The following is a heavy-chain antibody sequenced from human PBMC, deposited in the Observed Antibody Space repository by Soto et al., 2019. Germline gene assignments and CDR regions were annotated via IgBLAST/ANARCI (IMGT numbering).Heavy chain of an antibody. V-gene: IGHV3-9*01. CDR2: ISWNSGSI. CDR1: GFTFDDYA. Sequence: EVQLVESGGGLVQPGRSLRLSCAASGFTFDDYAMHWVRQAPGKGLEWVSGISWNSGSIGYADSVKGRFTISRDNAKNSLDLQMSSLRAEDTSLYYWAKGTWYQLLPFSYFDYWGQGTLVTVSS. CDR3: AKGTWYQLLPFSYFDY. D-gene: IGHD2-2*01. J-gene: IGHJ4*02.